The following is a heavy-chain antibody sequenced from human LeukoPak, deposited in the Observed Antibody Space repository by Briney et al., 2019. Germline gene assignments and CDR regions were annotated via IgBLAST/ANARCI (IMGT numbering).Heavy chain of an antibody. J-gene: IGHJ4*02. Sequence: GGSLRLSCAASGFTFSSYEMNWVRQAPGKGLEWVSYISSSGSTIYYADSVKGRFTISRDNAKNSLYLQMNSLRAEDTAVYYCARGGHFIHRDLLHFDYWGQGTLVPVSS. CDR1: GFTFSSYE. V-gene: IGHV3-48*03. D-gene: IGHD1-26*01. CDR3: ARGGHFIHRDLLHFDY. CDR2: ISSSGSTI.